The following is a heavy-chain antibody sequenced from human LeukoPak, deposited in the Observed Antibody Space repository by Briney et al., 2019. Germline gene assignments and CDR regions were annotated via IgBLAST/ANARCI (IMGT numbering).Heavy chain of an antibody. CDR1: GGSITNYY. CDR2: VHSSGNT. D-gene: IGHD3-10*01. J-gene: IGHJ4*02. Sequence: SETLSLTCTVSGGSITNYYWNWIRQPAGKGLEWIGRVHSSGNTNYNPSLRSRVTMSLDTSKNQFSLKLTSVTAADTAVYYCAKGDYYGSGGYRYFDYWGQGTLVSVSS. V-gene: IGHV4-4*07. CDR3: AKGDYYGSGGYRYFDY.